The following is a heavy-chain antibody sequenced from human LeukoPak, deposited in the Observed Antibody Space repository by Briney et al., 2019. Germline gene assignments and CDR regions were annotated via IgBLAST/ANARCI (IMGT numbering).Heavy chain of an antibody. CDR2: INHSGST. J-gene: IGHJ4*02. V-gene: IGHV4-34*01. CDR3: ARDHYYDSSGYYYLGGSDY. Sequence: NPSETLSLTCAVYGGSFSGYYWSWIRQPPGKGLEWIGEINHSGSTNYNPSLKSRVTISVDTSKNQFSLKLSSVTAADTAVYYCARDHYYDSSGYYYLGGSDYWGQGTLVTVSS. CDR1: GGSFSGYY. D-gene: IGHD3-22*01.